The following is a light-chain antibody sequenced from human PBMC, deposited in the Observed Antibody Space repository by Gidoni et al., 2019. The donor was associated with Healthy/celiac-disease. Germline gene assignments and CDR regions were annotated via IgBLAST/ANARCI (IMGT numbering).Light chain of an antibody. V-gene: IGKV4-1*01. Sequence: DIVMTQSPDSLAVSLGERATINCKSSQSVLYSSNNKNYLAWYQQKPGQPPKRLIYWASTREAGVPDRFSGSGSGTDFTLTIISLQAEDVAVYYCQQYYSTPRTFGQGTKVEIK. CDR3: QQYYSTPRT. CDR2: WAS. J-gene: IGKJ1*01. CDR1: QSVLYSSNNKNY.